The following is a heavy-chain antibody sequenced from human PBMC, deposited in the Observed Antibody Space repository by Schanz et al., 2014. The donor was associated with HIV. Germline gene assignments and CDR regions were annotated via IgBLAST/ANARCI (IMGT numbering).Heavy chain of an antibody. CDR1: GFSLDSYN. J-gene: IGHJ4*02. V-gene: IGHV3-23*04. CDR3: VKGRGVRATYVQFDC. CDR2: VSDSGGNT. D-gene: IGHD3-3*01. Sequence: EVQLVESGGGLVKPGGSLRLSCTASGFSLDSYNMNWVRQAPGKGLEWVSVVSDSGGNTYYADSVKGRFTIARDNLKNTFYLQMNSLRVEDTALYYCVKGRGVRATYVQFDCWGQGTLVRVSS.